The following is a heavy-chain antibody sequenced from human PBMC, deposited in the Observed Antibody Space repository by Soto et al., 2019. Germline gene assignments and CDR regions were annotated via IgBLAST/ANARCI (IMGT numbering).Heavy chain of an antibody. CDR2: IWYDGSNK. CDR3: ARDGQYSSSYGMDV. J-gene: IGHJ6*02. V-gene: IGHV3-33*01. CDR1: GFTFSSYG. D-gene: IGHD6-6*01. Sequence: GGSLRLSWAAAGFTFSSYGMHWVRQAPGKGLGWVAVIWYDGSNKYYADSVKGRFTISRDNSKNTLYLQMNSLRAEDTAVYYCARDGQYSSSYGMDVWGQGTTVTVSS.